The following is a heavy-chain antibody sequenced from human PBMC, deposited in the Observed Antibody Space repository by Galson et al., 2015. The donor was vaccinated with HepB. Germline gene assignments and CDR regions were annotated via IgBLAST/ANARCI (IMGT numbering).Heavy chain of an antibody. J-gene: IGHJ4*02. D-gene: IGHD3-22*01. CDR1: GGSISSSSYY. CDR3: ARQYGYYDSSGYYYLPDYFDY. CDR2: IYYSGST. V-gene: IGHV4-39*01. Sequence: ETLSLTCTVSGGSISSSSYYWGWIRQPPGKGLEWIGSIYYSGSTYYNPSLKSRVTISVDTSKNQFSLKLSSVTAADTAVYYCARQYGYYDSSGYYYLPDYFDYWGQGTLVTVSS.